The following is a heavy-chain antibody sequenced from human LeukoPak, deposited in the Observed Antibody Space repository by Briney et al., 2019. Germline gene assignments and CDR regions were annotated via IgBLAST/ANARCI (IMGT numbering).Heavy chain of an antibody. CDR3: ARGGSRIVVVVAARKPHNFDY. J-gene: IGHJ4*02. CDR1: GGSFSGYY. CDR2: ISHSGST. Sequence: SETLSLTCAVYGGSFSGYYWSWIRQPPGKGLEWIGEISHSGSTNYNPSLKSRVTISVDTSKNQFSLKLSSVTAADTAVYYRARGGSRIVVVVAARKPHNFDYGCQGTLVTVSS. V-gene: IGHV4-34*01. D-gene: IGHD2-15*01.